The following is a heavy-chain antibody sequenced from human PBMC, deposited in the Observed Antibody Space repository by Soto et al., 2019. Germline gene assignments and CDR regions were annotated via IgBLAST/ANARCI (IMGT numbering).Heavy chain of an antibody. V-gene: IGHV3-53*01. D-gene: IGHD7-27*01. CDR1: GFTVSTNY. Sequence: GGSLRLSCAASGFTVSTNYMSWVRQAPGKGLEWVSIIYSGGSTYYADSVKGRFTISRDNSKNTLFLQMNSLRAEDTAVYYCARLQFSVTLGVEDLWGQGTRVTVSS. CDR2: IYSGGST. J-gene: IGHJ4*02. CDR3: ARLQFSVTLGVEDL.